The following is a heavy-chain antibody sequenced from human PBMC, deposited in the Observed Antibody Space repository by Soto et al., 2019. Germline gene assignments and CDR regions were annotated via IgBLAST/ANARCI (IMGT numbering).Heavy chain of an antibody. CDR2: IAGTTI. D-gene: IGHD6-6*01. Sequence: PAGSLRLSCEASGFCFTTYRMNWVRQGPGKGLEWVSYIAGTTIYYADSVKGRFTISRDNSKNTLYLQMNSLRAEDTAVYYCARDSTGGAARPYYYYYYGMDVWGQGTTVTVS. V-gene: IGHV3-48*01. J-gene: IGHJ6*02. CDR1: GFCFTTYR. CDR3: ARDSTGGAARPYYYYYYGMDV.